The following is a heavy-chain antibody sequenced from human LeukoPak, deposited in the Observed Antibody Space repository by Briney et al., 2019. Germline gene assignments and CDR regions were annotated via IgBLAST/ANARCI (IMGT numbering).Heavy chain of an antibody. V-gene: IGHV3-23*01. CDR1: GFSFNTYS. Sequence: PGGSLRLSCAASGFSFNTYSMNWVRQTPGKGLEWVSSISDSGSNTYYADFVTGRFTISRDNSKNTVYLQLNSLRAEDTAIYYCANSYSSSSAFYFDYWGQGTLVTVSS. D-gene: IGHD6-6*01. J-gene: IGHJ4*02. CDR3: ANSYSSSSAFYFDY. CDR2: ISDSGSNT.